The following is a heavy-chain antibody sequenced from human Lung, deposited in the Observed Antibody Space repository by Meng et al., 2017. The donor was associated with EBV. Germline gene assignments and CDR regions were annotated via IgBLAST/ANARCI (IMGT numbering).Heavy chain of an antibody. D-gene: IGHD3-16*02. CDR2: ISHSGDT. CDR3: ARVYVWGTNREPFDY. Sequence: VQPQESGPELVSPSGTLFLTCTVSGGSISRTNWWSWVRQPPGKGLEWIAEISHSGDTTYNPFLKSRVTISLDKSNNQLSLKLSSVTAADTAVYYCARVYVWGTNREPFDYWGQGTLVTVSS. V-gene: IGHV4-4*02. J-gene: IGHJ4*02. CDR1: GGSISRTNW.